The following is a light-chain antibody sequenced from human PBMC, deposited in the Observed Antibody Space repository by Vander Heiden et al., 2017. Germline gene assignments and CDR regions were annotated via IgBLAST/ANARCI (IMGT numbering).Light chain of an antibody. J-gene: IGKJ2*01. Sequence: DIQLPQSPSSLSASVGDIVTITCRASQSLSSSLNWHQHKLGKAPKLLSHAASKLQSRVPSRVSCRGSETDYTLTISSLQPEDFATYYCQQSYNTPLTFGQGTKLEIK. CDR3: QQSYNTPLT. CDR1: QSLSSS. CDR2: AAS. V-gene: IGKV1-39*01.